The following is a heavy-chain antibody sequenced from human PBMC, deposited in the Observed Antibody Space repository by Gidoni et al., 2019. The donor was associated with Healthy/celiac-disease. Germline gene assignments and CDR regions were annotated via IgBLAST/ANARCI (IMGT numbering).Heavy chain of an antibody. Sequence: QVQLVESGGGVVQPGRSLRLSCAASGFTFSSYGMHWVRQAPGKGLEWVAVISYDGSNKYYADSVKGRFTISRDNSKNTLYLQMNSLRAEDTAVYYCAKGRGYCTNGVCPIDYWGQGTLVTVSS. J-gene: IGHJ4*02. V-gene: IGHV3-30*18. CDR3: AKGRGYCTNGVCPIDY. CDR2: ISYDGSNK. D-gene: IGHD2-8*01. CDR1: GFTFSSYG.